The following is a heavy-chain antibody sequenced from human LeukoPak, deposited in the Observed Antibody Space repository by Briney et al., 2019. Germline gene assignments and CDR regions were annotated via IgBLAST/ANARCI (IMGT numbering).Heavy chain of an antibody. CDR3: AKEGDLYCSGGSCYLAAFDI. D-gene: IGHD2-15*01. Sequence: GGSLRLSCAASGFTFSSYAMTGVRQAPGKGLDWVSAISGSGGSTYYADSVKGRFTISRDNSKNTLYLQMNSLRAEDTAVYYCAKEGDLYCSGGSCYLAAFDIWGQGTMVTVS. CDR1: GFTFSSYA. V-gene: IGHV3-23*01. CDR2: ISGSGGST. J-gene: IGHJ3*02.